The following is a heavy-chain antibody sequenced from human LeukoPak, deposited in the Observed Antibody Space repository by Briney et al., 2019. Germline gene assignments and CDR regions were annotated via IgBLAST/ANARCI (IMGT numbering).Heavy chain of an antibody. CDR3: ATDRGWRTSGYYLYYFES. Sequence: PGGSLRLSCAASGFTFSSYSMNWVRQAPGKGLEWISYISSSGSTIYYADSVKGRFTISRDNAKNSLFLQMISLRDEDTAVYYCATDRGWRTSGYYLYYFESWGQGTLVTVSS. V-gene: IGHV3-48*02. CDR1: GFTFSSYS. CDR2: ISSSGSTI. J-gene: IGHJ4*02. D-gene: IGHD3-3*01.